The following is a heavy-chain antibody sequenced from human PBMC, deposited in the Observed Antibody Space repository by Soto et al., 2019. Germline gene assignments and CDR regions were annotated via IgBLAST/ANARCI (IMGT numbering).Heavy chain of an antibody. CDR3: AAITINHFYGMDV. Sequence: VASVKVSCKASGFTFTSSAVQWVRQARGQRLEWIGWIVVGSGNTNYAQKFQERVTITRDMSTSTAYMELSSLRSEDTAVYYCAAITINHFYGMDVWGQGTTVTVSS. J-gene: IGHJ6*02. CDR1: GFTFTSSA. V-gene: IGHV1-58*01. D-gene: IGHD3-10*01. CDR2: IVVGSGNT.